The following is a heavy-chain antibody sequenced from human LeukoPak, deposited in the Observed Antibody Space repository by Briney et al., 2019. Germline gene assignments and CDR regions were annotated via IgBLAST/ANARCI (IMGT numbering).Heavy chain of an antibody. Sequence: PSETLSLTRTVSGGSISSYYWSWIRQPAGKGLEWIGRIYTSGSTNYNPSLKSRVTMSVDTSKNQFSLKLSSVTAADTAVYYCARDSIAVAGDYYYGMDVWGQGTTVTVSS. D-gene: IGHD6-19*01. CDR2: IYTSGST. V-gene: IGHV4-4*07. CDR1: GGSISSYY. CDR3: ARDSIAVAGDYYYGMDV. J-gene: IGHJ6*02.